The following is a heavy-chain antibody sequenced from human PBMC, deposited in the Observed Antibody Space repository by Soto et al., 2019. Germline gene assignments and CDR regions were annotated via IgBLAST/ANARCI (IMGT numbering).Heavy chain of an antibody. CDR1: GGSFNSYT. Sequence: QVQLVQSGAEVKKPGSSVRVSCKASGGSFNSYTFNWVRQAPGQGLEWMGRIIPFANIANYAQAFEDRVTXTADSSATTVYMELRSLTSDDTAVYSCARDKAVMHAAINMAYWGQGTLVAVSS. V-gene: IGHV1-69*08. CDR3: ARDKAVMHAAINMAY. D-gene: IGHD3-10*01. J-gene: IGHJ4*01. CDR2: IIPFANIA.